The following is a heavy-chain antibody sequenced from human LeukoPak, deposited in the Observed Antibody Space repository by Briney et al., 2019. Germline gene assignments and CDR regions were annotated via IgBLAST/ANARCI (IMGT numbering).Heavy chain of an antibody. CDR1: GFTFSNYA. CDR2: TSGNGGTT. J-gene: IGHJ4*02. CDR3: ARDGKATNDY. Sequence: GGSLRLSCAASGFTFSNYAMQWVRQAPEKRLEYVSGTSGNGGTTYYANSAKGRFTMSRDNSRNTLYLQMGSLRPEDTAVYYCARDGKATNDYWGQGTLVTVSS. V-gene: IGHV3-64*01. D-gene: IGHD5-24*01.